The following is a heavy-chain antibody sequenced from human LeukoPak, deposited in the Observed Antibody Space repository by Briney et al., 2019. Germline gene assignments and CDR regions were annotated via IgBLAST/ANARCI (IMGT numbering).Heavy chain of an antibody. CDR3: ARDLVCSGGSCYSS. V-gene: IGHV1-69*01. CDR1: GVTFSSYA. CDR2: IIPIFGTA. Sequence: VASVKVSWKASGVTFSSYAISWVRQAPGQGLEWMGGIIPIFGTANYAQKFQGRVTITADESTSTAYMELSSLRSEDTAVYYCARDLVCSGGSCYSSWGQGTLVTVSS. D-gene: IGHD2-15*01. J-gene: IGHJ5*02.